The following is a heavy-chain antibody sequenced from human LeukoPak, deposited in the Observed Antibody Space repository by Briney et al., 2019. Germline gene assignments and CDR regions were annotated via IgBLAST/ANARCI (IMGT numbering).Heavy chain of an antibody. CDR3: AKGIAARRIGRGYFDY. D-gene: IGHD6-6*01. CDR2: IKQDGSEK. J-gene: IGHJ4*02. CDR1: GFTFSSYW. V-gene: IGHV3-7*03. Sequence: PGGSLRLSCAASGFTFSSYWMSWVRQAPGKGLEWVANIKQDGSEKYYVDSVKGRFTISRDNSKNSLYLQMNSLRTEDTALYYCAKGIAARRIGRGYFDYWGQGTLVTVSS.